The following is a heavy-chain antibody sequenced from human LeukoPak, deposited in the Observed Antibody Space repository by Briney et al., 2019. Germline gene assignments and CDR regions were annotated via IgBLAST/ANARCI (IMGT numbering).Heavy chain of an antibody. CDR3: ARSHSVWTSFDY. Sequence: SETLSLTCTVSGGSISSSSYYWGWIRQPPGKGLEWIGSIYYSGSTNYNPSLKSRVTISVDTSKNQFSLKLNSVTAADTAVYYCARSHSVWTSFDYWGQETLVTVSS. CDR1: GGSISSSSYY. D-gene: IGHD3/OR15-3a*01. V-gene: IGHV4-39*07. CDR2: IYYSGST. J-gene: IGHJ4*02.